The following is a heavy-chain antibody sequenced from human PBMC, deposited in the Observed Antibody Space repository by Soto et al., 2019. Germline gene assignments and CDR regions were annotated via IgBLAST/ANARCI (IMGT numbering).Heavy chain of an antibody. CDR2: IYIGGST. V-gene: IGHV3-53*01. D-gene: IGHD4-17*01. J-gene: IGHJ6*02. Sequence: GGSLRLSCAASGFSVSGNYMNWVRQAPGKGLEWVSVIYIGGSTYYADSVKGRFTISRDNSKNTLYLQMNSLRAEDTAVYYCARGDGYYARPPYRYYGLDVWGQGTTVSVSS. CDR1: GFSVSGNY. CDR3: ARGDGYYARPPYRYYGLDV.